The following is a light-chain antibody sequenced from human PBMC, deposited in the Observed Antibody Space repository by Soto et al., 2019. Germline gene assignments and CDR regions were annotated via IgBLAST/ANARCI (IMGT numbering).Light chain of an antibody. V-gene: IGKV1-12*01. CDR3: QQGDSFPFT. J-gene: IGKJ4*01. CDR2: AAS. CDR1: QDISSW. Sequence: DIQMTQSPSSVSASVGDTVTITCRASQDISSWVAWYQQKPGKAPKLLISAASSLQSGVPTRFSGSGSGTDFTLITSGLQPEDFATYFCQQGDSFPFTFGGGTKVDIK.